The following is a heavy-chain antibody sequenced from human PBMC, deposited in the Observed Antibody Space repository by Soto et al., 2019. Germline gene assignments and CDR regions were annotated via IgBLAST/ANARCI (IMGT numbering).Heavy chain of an antibody. CDR1: GGSISSYY. D-gene: IGHD2-2*01. V-gene: IGHV4-59*08. CDR2: IYYSGST. CDR3: ARRGYCSSTSCYAGLNDAFDI. J-gene: IGHJ3*02. Sequence: SETLSLTCTVSGGSISSYYWSWIRQPPGKGLEWIGYIYYSGSTNYNPSLKSRVTISVDTSKNQFSLKLSSVTAADTAVYYCARRGYCSSTSCYAGLNDAFDIWGQGTMVTVS.